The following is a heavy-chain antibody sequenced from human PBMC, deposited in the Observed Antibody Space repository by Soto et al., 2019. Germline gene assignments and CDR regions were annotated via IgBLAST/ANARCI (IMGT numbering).Heavy chain of an antibody. D-gene: IGHD3-22*01. CDR2: ISAYNGST. Sequence: ASVKVSCKASVYTFTSYGISWVRQAPGQGLEWVGWISAYNGSTNYAQKLQGRVTMTTDTSTSTAYMELRSLRSDDTAVYYCARPLGYDPTRSRYYYYYGMDVWGQGTTVTVSS. CDR3: ARPLGYDPTRSRYYYYYGMDV. V-gene: IGHV1-18*04. CDR1: VYTFTSYG. J-gene: IGHJ6*02.